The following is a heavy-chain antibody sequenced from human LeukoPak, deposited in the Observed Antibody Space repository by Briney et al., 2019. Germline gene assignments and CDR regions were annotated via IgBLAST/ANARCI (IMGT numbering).Heavy chain of an antibody. CDR3: ARREYPIFDY. J-gene: IGHJ4*02. CDR1: GGSISSSTYY. Sequence: SETLSLTCTVSGGSISSSTYYWSWIRQPPGKGLEWIGEINHSGSTNYNPSLKSRVTISVDTSKNQFSLKLSSVTAADTAVYYCARREYPIFDYWGQGTLVTVSS. CDR2: INHSGST. V-gene: IGHV4-39*07. D-gene: IGHD2-2*01.